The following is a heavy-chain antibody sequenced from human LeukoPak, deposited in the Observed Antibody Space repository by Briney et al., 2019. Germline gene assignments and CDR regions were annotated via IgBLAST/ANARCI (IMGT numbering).Heavy chain of an antibody. Sequence: SVKDSCKASGGTFSSYSITWVRQAPGQGLEWMGGIMPLFNTANYAQQFQGRVTITTDESTSTAYMELSSLRFEDTAMYYCARVDRYHYYLDVWGKGTTVTVSS. J-gene: IGHJ6*03. CDR3: ARVDRYHYYLDV. CDR1: GGTFSSYS. CDR2: IMPLFNTA. V-gene: IGHV1-69*05.